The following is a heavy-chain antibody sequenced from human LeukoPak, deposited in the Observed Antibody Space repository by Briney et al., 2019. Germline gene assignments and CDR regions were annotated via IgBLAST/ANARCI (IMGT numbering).Heavy chain of an antibody. V-gene: IGHV4-39*07. Sequence: PSETLSLTCTVSGGSISSSSYYWGWIRQPPGKGLEWIGSIYYSGSTYYNPSLKSRVTISVDTSKNQFSLKLSSVTAADTAVYYCATNLVPAATRNDAFDIWGQGTMVTVSS. D-gene: IGHD2-2*01. CDR3: ATNLVPAATRNDAFDI. CDR1: GGSISSSSYY. CDR2: IYYSGST. J-gene: IGHJ3*02.